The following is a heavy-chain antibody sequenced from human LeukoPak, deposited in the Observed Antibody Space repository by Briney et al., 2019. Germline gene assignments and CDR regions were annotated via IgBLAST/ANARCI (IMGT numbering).Heavy chain of an antibody. CDR1: GYTFTSYG. CDR3: ARGYYDILTGYYPGY. D-gene: IGHD3-9*01. CDR2: ISAYNGNT. J-gene: IGHJ4*02. V-gene: IGHV1-18*01. Sequence: VASVTVSCKASGYTFTSYGISWVRQAPGQGLEWMGWISAYNGNTNYAQKLQGRVTMTTDTSTSTAYMELRSLRSDDTAVYYCARGYYDILTGYYPGYWGQGTLVTVSS.